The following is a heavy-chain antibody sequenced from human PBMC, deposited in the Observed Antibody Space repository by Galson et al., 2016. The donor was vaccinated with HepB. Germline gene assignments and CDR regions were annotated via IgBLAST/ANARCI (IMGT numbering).Heavy chain of an antibody. V-gene: IGHV1-18*04. CDR2: ISAYNGNS. CDR1: GYTFDING. Sequence: SVKVSCKASGYTFDINGISWLRQTPEHGLEWLGWISAYNGNSNHAQNLQGRVTLTTDTSTSTAYMELRALTSDDTAVYFCARVGAVSPPNFDSWGQGTLVAVSS. D-gene: IGHD3-16*01. J-gene: IGHJ4*02. CDR3: ARVGAVSPPNFDS.